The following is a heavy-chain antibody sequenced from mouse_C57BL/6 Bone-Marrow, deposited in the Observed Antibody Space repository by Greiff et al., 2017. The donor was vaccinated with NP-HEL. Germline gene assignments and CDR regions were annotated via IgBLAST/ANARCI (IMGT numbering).Heavy chain of an antibody. CDR2: IDPETGGT. J-gene: IGHJ2*01. V-gene: IGHV1-15*01. Sequence: QVQLQQSGAELVRPGASVTLSCKASGYTFTDYEMHWVKQTPVHGLEWIGAIDPETGGTAYNQKFKGKAILTADKSASTAYMELRSLTSDDSAVYYCTTYSFDYWGQGTTLTVSS. CDR3: TTYSFDY. D-gene: IGHD2-10*01. CDR1: GYTFTDYE.